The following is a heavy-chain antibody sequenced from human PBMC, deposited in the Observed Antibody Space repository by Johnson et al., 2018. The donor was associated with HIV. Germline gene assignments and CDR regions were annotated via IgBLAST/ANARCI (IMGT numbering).Heavy chain of an antibody. Sequence: QVQLVESGGGLVQPGGSLRLSCAASGFTVSSNYMSWVRQAPGKGLEWVAFIRFDGSNKFYTDSVKGRFTVSSDSSKRKMNSLRGEDTAVYHCPKEDCSGVVCSDDVFNIWGQGTMVTLSS. CDR2: IRFDGSNK. CDR3: PKEDCSGVVCSDDVFNI. D-gene: IGHD2-15*01. J-gene: IGHJ3*02. V-gene: IGHV3-30*02. CDR1: GFTVSSNY.